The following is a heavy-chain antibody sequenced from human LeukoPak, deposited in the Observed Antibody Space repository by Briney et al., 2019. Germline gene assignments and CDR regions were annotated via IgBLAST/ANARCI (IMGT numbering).Heavy chain of an antibody. V-gene: IGHV3-23*01. CDR1: GFTFSSYA. CDR2: ISGSGGST. D-gene: IGHD6-13*01. Sequence: PGGSLRLSCAASGFTFSSYAMSWVRQAPGKGLEWVSAISGSGGSTYYADSVKGRFTISRDNSKNTLYLQMNSLRAEDTAVYYCAKGTYSSPYYYYGMDVWGQGTTVTASS. CDR3: AKGTYSSPYYYYGMDV. J-gene: IGHJ6*02.